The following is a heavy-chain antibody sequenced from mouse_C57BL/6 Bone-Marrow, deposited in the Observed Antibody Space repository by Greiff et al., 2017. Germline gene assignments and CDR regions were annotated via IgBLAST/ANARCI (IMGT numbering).Heavy chain of an antibody. D-gene: IGHD2-4*01. CDR2: IDPSDSYT. Sequence: QVQLQQSGAELVKPGASVKLSCKASGYTFTSYWMQWVKQRPGQGLEWIGEIDPSDSYTNYNQKFKGKATLTVDTSSSTAYMQLSSLTSEDSAVYYCARSPYYDSTGDYWGQGTTLTVSS. J-gene: IGHJ2*01. CDR3: ARSPYYDSTGDY. V-gene: IGHV1-50*01. CDR1: GYTFTSYW.